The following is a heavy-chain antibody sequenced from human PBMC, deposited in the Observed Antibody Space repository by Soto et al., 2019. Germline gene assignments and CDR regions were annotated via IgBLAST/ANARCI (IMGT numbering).Heavy chain of an antibody. CDR2: ITGSGGNT. CDR1: GFTFSNYV. V-gene: IGHV3-23*01. J-gene: IGHJ5*02. Sequence: GGSLRLSCAASGFTFSNYVMCWVRQAPGKGLEWVSGITGSGGNTDYADSVKGRSTISRDNSKNTLYLQLNNLRVEDTAVYYCPATIPLPDTWGQGTLVTVSS. CDR3: PATIPLPDT. D-gene: IGHD1-1*01.